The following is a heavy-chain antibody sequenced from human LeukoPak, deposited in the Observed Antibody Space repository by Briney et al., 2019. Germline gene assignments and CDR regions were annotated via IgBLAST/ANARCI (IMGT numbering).Heavy chain of an antibody. V-gene: IGHV1-46*01. Sequence: GASEKVSCKASGYTFTSYYMHWVRQAPGQGLEWMGIINPSGGSTSYAQKFQGRVTMTRDTSTSTVYMELSSLRSEDTAVYYCARQSITIFGVVILFDYWGQGTLVTVSS. J-gene: IGHJ4*02. CDR1: GYTFTSYY. D-gene: IGHD3-3*01. CDR2: INPSGGST. CDR3: ARQSITIFGVVILFDY.